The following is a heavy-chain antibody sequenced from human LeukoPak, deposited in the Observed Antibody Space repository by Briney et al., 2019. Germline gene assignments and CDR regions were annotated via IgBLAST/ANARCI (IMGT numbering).Heavy chain of an antibody. Sequence: GSSVKVSCKASGGTFSSYAISWVRQAPGQGLEWMGRIIPILGIANYAQKFQGRVTMTRDTSTSTAYMELSSQRSEDIDVYYCARHGQGRGLWFGERPFDYWGQGTLVTVSS. D-gene: IGHD3-10*01. CDR1: GGTFSSYA. CDR2: IIPILGIA. CDR3: ARHGQGRGLWFGERPFDY. V-gene: IGHV1-69*04. J-gene: IGHJ4*02.